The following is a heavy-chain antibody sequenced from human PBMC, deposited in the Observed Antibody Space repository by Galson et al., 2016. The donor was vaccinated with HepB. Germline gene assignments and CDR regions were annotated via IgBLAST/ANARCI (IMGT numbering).Heavy chain of an antibody. V-gene: IGHV3-74*01. Sequence: SLRLSCAASGFSFSNYWMHWVRHVPGKGLLWVSRISRDGSFTNYADSVKGRFTVSRDNFNKTLYLQMNDLRVEDTATYYCTRGEVTPFADAFDLWGPGTMVSVAS. D-gene: IGHD3-16*01. CDR2: ISRDGSFT. CDR1: GFSFSNYW. CDR3: TRGEVTPFADAFDL. J-gene: IGHJ3*01.